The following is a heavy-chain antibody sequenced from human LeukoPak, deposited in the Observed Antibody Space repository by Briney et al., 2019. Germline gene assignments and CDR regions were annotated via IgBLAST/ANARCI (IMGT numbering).Heavy chain of an antibody. CDR1: AFTVSSNY. CDR2: FYSARST. J-gene: IGHJ4*02. CDR3: ARGLDYGDYFDY. D-gene: IGHD4-17*01. Sequence: GGSLRLSCAASAFTVSSNYMSWVRQAPGKGLEWVSVFYSARSTYYADSVKGRFTISRDNSKNTLYLQMNSLRAEDTAVYYCARGLDYGDYFDYWGQGTLVTVSS. V-gene: IGHV3-53*01.